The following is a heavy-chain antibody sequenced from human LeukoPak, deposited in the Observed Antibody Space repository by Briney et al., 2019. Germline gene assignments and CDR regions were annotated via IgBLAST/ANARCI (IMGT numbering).Heavy chain of an antibody. D-gene: IGHD2-15*01. J-gene: IGHJ4*02. Sequence: KPGGSLRLSCTASGFTFGDYAMSWFRQAPGKGLEWVGFIRSKAYGGTTEYAASVKGRFTISRDDSKSIAYLQMNSLKTEDTAVYYCTRAGEYCSGGSCYRFDYWGQGTLVTVSS. CDR2: IRSKAYGGTT. V-gene: IGHV3-49*05. CDR3: TRAGEYCSGGSCYRFDY. CDR1: GFTFGDYA.